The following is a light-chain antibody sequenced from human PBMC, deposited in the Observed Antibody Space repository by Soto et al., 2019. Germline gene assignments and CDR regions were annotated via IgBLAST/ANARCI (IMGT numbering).Light chain of an antibody. J-gene: IGKJ4*01. CDR1: QTINNY. Sequence: DIQMTQSPSSLSSSVGDRVTITCRASQTINNYLNWYQQKPGKAPKLLISGASSLQSGVPSRFRGSGSGTTFTLTISNMEPEDVATYYCQQSSTTPLTFGGGTKVEI. CDR2: GAS. CDR3: QQSSTTPLT. V-gene: IGKV1-39*01.